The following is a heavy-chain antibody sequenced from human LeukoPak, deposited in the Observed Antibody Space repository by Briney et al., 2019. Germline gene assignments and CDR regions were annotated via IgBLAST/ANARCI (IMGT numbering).Heavy chain of an antibody. J-gene: IGHJ4*02. D-gene: IGHD2-2*02. CDR2: INPNSGGT. CDR3: ARAYCSSTSCYTAGY. Sequence: GASVKVSCKASGYTFTGYYMHWVRQAPGQGLEWMGWINPNSGGTNYAQKFQGRVTMTRDTSNSTAYMELSRLRSDDTAVYYCARAYCSSTSCYTAGYGGQGTRVTVSS. CDR1: GYTFTGYY. V-gene: IGHV1-2*02.